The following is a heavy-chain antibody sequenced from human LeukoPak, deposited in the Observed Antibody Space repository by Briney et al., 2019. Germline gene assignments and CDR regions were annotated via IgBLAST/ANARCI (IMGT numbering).Heavy chain of an antibody. CDR1: GFTFSDYY. CDR2: ISSSGSTI. V-gene: IGHV3-11*01. CDR3: ARMVVPAAAGDY. Sequence: GGSLRLSCAASGFTFSDYYMSWIRQAPGKGLEWVSYISSSGSTIYYADSVKGRCTISRDNAKNSLYLQMNSLRAEDTAVDCCARMVVPAAAGDYWGQGTLVTVSS. J-gene: IGHJ4*02. D-gene: IGHD2-2*01.